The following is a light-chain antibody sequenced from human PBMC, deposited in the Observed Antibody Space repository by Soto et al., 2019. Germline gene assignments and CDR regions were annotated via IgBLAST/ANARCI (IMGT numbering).Light chain of an antibody. Sequence: EIVLTQSPGTLSLSPGERATLSCRASQSISTSLAWFQQKRGQAPRLLIYGASSRATGIGDRFSGSGSGTDFTLTISRLEPEDFAMYYCQLYGGSRDTFGQGTKLEIK. CDR3: QLYGGSRDT. V-gene: IGKV3-20*01. CDR2: GAS. J-gene: IGKJ2*01. CDR1: QSISTS.